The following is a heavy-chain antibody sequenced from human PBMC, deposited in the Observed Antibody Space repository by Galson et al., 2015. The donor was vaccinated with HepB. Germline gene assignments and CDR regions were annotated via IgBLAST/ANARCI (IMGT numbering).Heavy chain of an antibody. CDR3: ARESASGWAEY. CDR1: GDSVSSNSAV. CDR2: TYFRSKWYN. J-gene: IGHJ4*02. Sequence: CAISGDSVSSNSAVWNWIRQSPSRGLEWLGRTYFRSKWYNDYSVSFNSRISINPDTAKNQFSLHLNSVTPEDTAVYYCARESASGWAEYWGQGTLVTVSS. D-gene: IGHD6-19*01. V-gene: IGHV6-1*01.